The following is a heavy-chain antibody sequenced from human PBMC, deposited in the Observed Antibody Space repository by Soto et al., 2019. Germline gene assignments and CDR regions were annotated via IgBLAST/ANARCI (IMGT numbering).Heavy chain of an antibody. Sequence: QVQLVESGGGVVQPGRSLRLSCVASGFTFSNYAMHWVRQAPGKGLEWVAVVSYDGTNKYYGGSVRGPFTVSRDNSNNTLYLQMNNLRSEDTAVYFCARDGVSARQPDYDGLDVWGQGTTVIVSS. CDR2: VSYDGTNK. CDR1: GFTFSNYA. CDR3: ARDGVSARQPDYDGLDV. D-gene: IGHD6-19*01. V-gene: IGHV3-30-3*01. J-gene: IGHJ6*02.